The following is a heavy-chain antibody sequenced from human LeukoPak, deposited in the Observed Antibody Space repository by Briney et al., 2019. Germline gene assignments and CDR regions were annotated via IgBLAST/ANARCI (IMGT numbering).Heavy chain of an antibody. CDR1: GGTFSSYA. J-gene: IGHJ4*02. CDR3: ARGGGVDILTGFQY. V-gene: IGHV1-69*13. CDR2: IIPIFGTA. D-gene: IGHD3-9*01. Sequence: ASVKVSCKASGGTFSSYAISWVRQAPGQGLEWMGGIIPIFGTANYAQKFQGRVTTTADQSTSTAYMELSSLRSEDTAVYYCARGGGVDILTGFQYWGQGTLVTVSS.